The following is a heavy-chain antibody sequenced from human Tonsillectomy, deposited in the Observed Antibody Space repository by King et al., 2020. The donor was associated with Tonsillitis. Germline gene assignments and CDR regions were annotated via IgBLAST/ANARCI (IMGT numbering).Heavy chain of an antibody. CDR3: AGDSRSGY. D-gene: IGHD3-3*01. CDR1: GFTFSNYE. CDR2: ISTSGNSI. J-gene: IGHJ4*02. V-gene: IGHV3-48*03. Sequence: DVQLVESGGGLVQPGGSLRLSCAASGFTFSNYEMNWVRQAPGKGLEWVSSISTSGNSIYYTDSVKGRFTISRDNAKNSLYLQMNSLRAEDTAVYYCAGDSRSGYWGQGTLVTVSS.